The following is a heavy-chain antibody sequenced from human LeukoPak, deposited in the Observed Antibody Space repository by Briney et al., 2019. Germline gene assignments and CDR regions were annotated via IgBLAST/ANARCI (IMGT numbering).Heavy chain of an antibody. CDR3: ARASGFGDLGDWFDP. D-gene: IGHD3-10*01. V-gene: IGHV1-2*02. J-gene: IGHJ5*02. CDR2: INPNSGGT. Sequence: ASVKVSCKASGYTFTGYYMHWVRQAPGQGLEWMGWINPNSGGTNYAQKFQGRVTMTRDTSISTACMELSRLRSDDTAVYYCARASGFGDLGDWFDPWGQGTLVTVSS. CDR1: GYTFTGYY.